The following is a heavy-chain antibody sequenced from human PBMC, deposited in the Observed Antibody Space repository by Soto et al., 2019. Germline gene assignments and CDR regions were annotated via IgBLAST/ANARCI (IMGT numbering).Heavy chain of an antibody. J-gene: IGHJ4*02. CDR3: AKELQPVSSHWDFDY. CDR2: ISYDGSLK. CDR1: GFTFSSYG. V-gene: IGHV3-30*18. D-gene: IGHD1-1*01. Sequence: QVHLVESGGGVVQPGRSLRLSCTASGFTFSSYGMSWVRQAPGKGLEWMTIISYDGSLKYYADSVKGRFTVSRDNSKNTLYLQMNSLRADDKAVYYCAKELQPVSSHWDFDYGGQGTVVTVSS.